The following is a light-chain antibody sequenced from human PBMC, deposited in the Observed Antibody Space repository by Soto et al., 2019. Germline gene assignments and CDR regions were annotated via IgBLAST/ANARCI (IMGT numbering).Light chain of an antibody. CDR3: QQRSNWPLT. J-gene: IGKJ4*01. Sequence: EIVFTQSSATPSLSPGERAALSFGASQSVNSYLAWYQQKPGQAPRLLIYDASNRATGIPVRFSGSGSGTDFTLTISSLEPEDFAVYYCQQRSNWPLTFGGGTKVDIK. CDR1: QSVNSY. CDR2: DAS. V-gene: IGKV3-11*01.